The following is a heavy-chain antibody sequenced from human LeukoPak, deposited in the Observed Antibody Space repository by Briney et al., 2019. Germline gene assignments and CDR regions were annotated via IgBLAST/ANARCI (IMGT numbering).Heavy chain of an antibody. CDR2: ISSNGGTT. V-gene: IGHV3-64*02. D-gene: IGHD2-2*01. CDR3: ARELCSGTSCYVDY. J-gene: IGHJ4*02. CDR1: GFTFSTYA. Sequence: QAGGSLRLSCGASGFTFSTYALHWVRQAPGKGLESVSAISSNGGTTNYADSVKGRFTISRDNSKNTLYLQMGSLRAEDMALYYCARELCSGTSCYVDYWGQGTLVTVSS.